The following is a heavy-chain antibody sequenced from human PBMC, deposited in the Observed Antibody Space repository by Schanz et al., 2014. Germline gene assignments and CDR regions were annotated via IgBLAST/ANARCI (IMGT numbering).Heavy chain of an antibody. CDR3: ARYSRARYVGLIMSDNDY. D-gene: IGHD3-9*01. CDR1: GYPFTNYY. CDR2: VNPGGGST. V-gene: IGHV1-46*01. J-gene: IGHJ4*02. Sequence: QVHLEQSGPEVKKPGASVKLSCRASGYPFTNYYIHWARQAPGQGLEWMGIVNPGGGSTSVAQRFHARSAQGRVTFSSAAYLNLPYLKINSTSVEDCARYSRARYVGLIMSDNDYWGQGTLRTVSS.